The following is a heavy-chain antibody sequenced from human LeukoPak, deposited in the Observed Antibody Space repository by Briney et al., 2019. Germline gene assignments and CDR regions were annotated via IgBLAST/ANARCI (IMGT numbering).Heavy chain of an antibody. CDR3: ARDRAYYYDSSGYSDAFDI. CDR1: GFTFSSYA. V-gene: IGHV3-30*02. D-gene: IGHD3-22*01. Sequence: GGSLRLSCAASGFTFSSYAMSWVRQAPGKGLEWVAFIRYDGSNKYYADSVKGRFTISRDNSKNTLYLQMNSLRAEDTAVYYCARDRAYYYDSSGYSDAFDIWGQGTMVTVSS. J-gene: IGHJ3*02. CDR2: IRYDGSNK.